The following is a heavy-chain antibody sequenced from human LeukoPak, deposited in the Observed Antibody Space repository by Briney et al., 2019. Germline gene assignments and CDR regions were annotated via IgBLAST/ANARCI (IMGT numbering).Heavy chain of an antibody. CDR1: GFTFSSYW. CDR3: ARGGASPASITIFGVVTTSVFDY. CDR2: IKQDGGEK. V-gene: IGHV3-7*01. J-gene: IGHJ4*02. D-gene: IGHD3-3*01. Sequence: GRSLRLSCAASGFTFSSYWMSWVRQAPGKGLEWVANIKQDGGEKYYVDSMKGRFTISRDNAKHSLYLQMNSLRVEDTAVYDCARGGASPASITIFGVVTTSVFDYWGQGTLVTVSS.